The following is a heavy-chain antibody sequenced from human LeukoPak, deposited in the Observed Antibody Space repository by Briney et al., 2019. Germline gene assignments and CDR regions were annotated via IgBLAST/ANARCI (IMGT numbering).Heavy chain of an antibody. CDR1: GFTFSSYA. Sequence: GGSLRLSCAASGFTFSSYAMSWVRQAPGKGLEWVSAISGSGGSTYYADSVKGRFTISRDNSKNTLYLQMSSLRAEDTAVYYCASDYYDSSGYYFRPSSLPHYWGQGTLVSVSS. CDR2: ISGSGGST. V-gene: IGHV3-23*01. D-gene: IGHD3-22*01. CDR3: ASDYYDSSGYYFRPSSLPHY. J-gene: IGHJ4*02.